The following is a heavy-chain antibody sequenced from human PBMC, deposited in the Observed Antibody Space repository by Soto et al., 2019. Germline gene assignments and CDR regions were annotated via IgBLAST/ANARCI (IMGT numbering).Heavy chain of an antibody. CDR3: ARDVGYSYGYTKFDY. J-gene: IGHJ4*02. CDR2: INPGGGST. Sequence: ASVKFYCKACGYTFASCFMHWVRQAPGQGLEWMGIINPGGGSTSYAQKFQCRVTMARDTSTSTVYMELGSLRSEDTAVYYCARDVGYSYGYTKFDYWGQGTLVTVSS. CDR1: GYTFASCF. V-gene: IGHV1-46*01. D-gene: IGHD5-18*01.